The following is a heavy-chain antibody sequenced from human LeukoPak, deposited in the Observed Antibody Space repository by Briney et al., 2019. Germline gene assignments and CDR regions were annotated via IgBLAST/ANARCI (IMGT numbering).Heavy chain of an antibody. J-gene: IGHJ6*03. Sequence: SETLSLTCAVYGGSFSGYYWSWIRQPPGKGLEWIGEINHSGSTNYNPSLKSRVTISVDTSKNQFSLKLRSVTAADTAVYYCARRRGDMATIPDYHYYYMDVWGKGTTVTVSS. CDR3: ARRRGDMATIPDYHYYYMDV. CDR1: GGSFSGYY. D-gene: IGHD5-24*01. V-gene: IGHV4-34*01. CDR2: INHSGST.